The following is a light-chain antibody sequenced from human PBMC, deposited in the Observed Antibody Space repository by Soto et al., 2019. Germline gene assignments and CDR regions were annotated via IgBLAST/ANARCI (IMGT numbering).Light chain of an antibody. J-gene: IGLJ1*01. CDR1: SSDVAGYNY. CDR3: SSYTSSSTGV. CDR2: EVS. V-gene: IGLV2-14*01. Sequence: QSVLTQPASVSGSPGQSITISCTGTSSDVAGYNYVSWYQQHPGKAPKLMIYEVSNRPSGVSNRFSGSKSGNTASLTISGLQAEDEADYYCSSYTSSSTGVFGTGTKVTVL.